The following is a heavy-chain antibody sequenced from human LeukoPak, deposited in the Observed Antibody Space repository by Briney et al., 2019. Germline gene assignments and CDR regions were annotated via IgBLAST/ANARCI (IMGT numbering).Heavy chain of an antibody. J-gene: IGHJ5*02. CDR3: ARLTGLRLGELSGWFNP. CDR1: GYSFTSYW. CDR2: IYPGDSDT. V-gene: IGHV5-51*01. Sequence: GESLQISCKGSGYSFTSYWIGWVRQMPGKGLEWMGIIYPGDSDTRYSPSFQGQVTISADKSISTAYLQWSSLKASDTAMYYCARLTGLRLGELSGWFNPWGQGTLVTVSS. D-gene: IGHD3-16*02.